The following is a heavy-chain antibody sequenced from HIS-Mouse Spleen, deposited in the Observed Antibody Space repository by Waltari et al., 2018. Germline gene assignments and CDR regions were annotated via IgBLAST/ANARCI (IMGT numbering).Heavy chain of an antibody. D-gene: IGHD6-6*01. J-gene: IGHJ2*01. V-gene: IGHV4-34*01. Sequence: QVQLQQWGAGLLKPSETLSLTCAVYGGSFSGYYWSWIRQPPGKGLGWIGEINTSGSNNYNPSLKSRVTISVDTSKNQFSRKLSSVTAADTAVYYCASAPILLEYSSSSWYFDLWGRGTLVTVSS. CDR1: GGSFSGYY. CDR3: ASAPILLEYSSSSWYFDL. CDR2: INTSGSN.